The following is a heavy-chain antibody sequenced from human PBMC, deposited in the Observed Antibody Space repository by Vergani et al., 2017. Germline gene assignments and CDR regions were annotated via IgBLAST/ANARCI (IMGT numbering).Heavy chain of an antibody. Sequence: GHVTISADKSISTAYLQWSSLKASDTAMYYCARRDQLLPFDYWGQGTLVTVSS. D-gene: IGHD2-2*01. CDR3: ARRDQLLPFDY. V-gene: IGHV5-10-1*01. J-gene: IGHJ4*02.